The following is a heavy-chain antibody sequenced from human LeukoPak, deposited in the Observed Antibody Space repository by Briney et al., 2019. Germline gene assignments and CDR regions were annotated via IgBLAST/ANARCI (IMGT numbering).Heavy chain of an antibody. V-gene: IGHV4-4*02. Sequence: PSGTLSLTCAVSGGSISSSNWWSWVRQPPGKGLEWIGEIYHSGSTNYNPSLIGRVIMSLDESRNQLSLTLTSVTAADTAMYYCTRESGPYCPFGYWGQGTLVVVPS. CDR1: GGSISSSNW. CDR2: IYHSGST. D-gene: IGHD1-26*01. CDR3: TRESGPYCPFGY. J-gene: IGHJ4*02.